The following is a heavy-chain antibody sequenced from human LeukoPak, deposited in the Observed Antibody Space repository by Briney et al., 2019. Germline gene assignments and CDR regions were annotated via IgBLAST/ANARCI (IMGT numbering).Heavy chain of an antibody. Sequence: PSETLFLTCAVYGGSFSGYYWSWIRQPPGKGLEWIGEINHSGSTNYNPSLKSRVTISVDTSKNQFSLKLSSVTAADTAVYYRARGVDYVWGSYRLNWFDPWGQGTLVTVSS. V-gene: IGHV4-34*01. J-gene: IGHJ5*02. CDR1: GGSFSGYY. CDR3: ARGVDYVWGSYRLNWFDP. CDR2: INHSGST. D-gene: IGHD3-16*02.